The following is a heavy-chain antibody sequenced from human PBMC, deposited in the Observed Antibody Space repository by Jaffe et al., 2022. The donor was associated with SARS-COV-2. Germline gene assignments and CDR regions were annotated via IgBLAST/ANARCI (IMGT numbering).Heavy chain of an antibody. CDR1: GGSFSGYY. V-gene: IGHV4-34*01. CDR3: ARVGVSDPIVVVPAAIRDYYYYGMDV. D-gene: IGHD2-2*01. Sequence: QVQLQQWGAGLLKPSETLSLTCAVYGGSFSGYYWSWIRQPPGKGLEWIGEINHSGSTNYNPSLKSRVTISVDTSKNQFSLKLSSVTAADTAVYYCARVGVSDPIVVVPAAIRDYYYYGMDVWGQGTTVTVSS. J-gene: IGHJ6*02. CDR2: INHSGST.